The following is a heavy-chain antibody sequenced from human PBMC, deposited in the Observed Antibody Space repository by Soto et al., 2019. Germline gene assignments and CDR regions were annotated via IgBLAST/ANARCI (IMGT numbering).Heavy chain of an antibody. CDR3: ATQRRYDFWSGSIGY. D-gene: IGHD3-3*01. CDR2: IWYDGSNK. CDR1: GFTFSSYG. V-gene: IGHV3-30*02. J-gene: IGHJ4*02. Sequence: GGSLRLSCAATGFTFSSYGMHWVRQAPGKGLERVAVIWYDGSNKYYADSVKGRFTISRDNSKNTLYLQMNSLRSEDTAVYYCATQRRYDFWSGSIGYWGQGTLVTVSS.